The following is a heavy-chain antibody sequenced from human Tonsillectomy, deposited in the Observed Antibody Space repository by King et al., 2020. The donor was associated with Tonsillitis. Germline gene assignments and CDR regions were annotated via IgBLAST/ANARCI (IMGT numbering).Heavy chain of an antibody. Sequence: EVQLVESGGGLVQPGGSLRLSCAASGFTFSSYAMGWVRQAPGKGLEWVSTISGSSYLTYYPDSLKGRFTISRDNSNHTLYLQMHSLRPEDSALYYCAKLPHSSGWSSPFDYWGQGTLVTVSS. CDR2: ISGSSYLT. D-gene: IGHD6-19*01. CDR1: GFTFSSYA. V-gene: IGHV3-23*04. J-gene: IGHJ4*02. CDR3: AKLPHSSGWSSPFDY.